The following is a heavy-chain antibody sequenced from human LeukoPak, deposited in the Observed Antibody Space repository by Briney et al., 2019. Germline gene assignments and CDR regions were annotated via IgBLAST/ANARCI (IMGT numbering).Heavy chain of an antibody. D-gene: IGHD5-12*01. V-gene: IGHV5-51*01. J-gene: IGHJ4*02. Sequence: GESLKISCKGSGYSFTSYWIGWVRQLPGKGLEWMGIIYPGDSDTRYSPSFQGQVTISAAKSISTAYLQWSSLKASDTATYYCASRYDYEGYFDYWGQGNLVTVSS. CDR3: ASRYDYEGYFDY. CDR1: GYSFTSYW. CDR2: IYPGDSDT.